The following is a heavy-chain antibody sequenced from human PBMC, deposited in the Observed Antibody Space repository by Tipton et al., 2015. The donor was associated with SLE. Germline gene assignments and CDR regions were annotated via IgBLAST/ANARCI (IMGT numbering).Heavy chain of an antibody. CDR2: INSDGSST. CDR1: GFTFSSYW. CDR3: AREWVGACDI. V-gene: IGHV3-74*01. Sequence: SLLLSPPASGFTFSSYWMHWVRQAPGKGLVWVSRINSDGSSTSYADSVKGRFTISRDNAKNTLYLQMNRLRAEDTAVYYCAREWVGACDIWGQGTMVTVSS. D-gene: IGHD1-26*01. J-gene: IGHJ3*02.